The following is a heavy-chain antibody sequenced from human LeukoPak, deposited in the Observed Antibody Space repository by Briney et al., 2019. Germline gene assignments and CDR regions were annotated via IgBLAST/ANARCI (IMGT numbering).Heavy chain of an antibody. CDR1: GGTFSSYA. Sequence: ASVKVSCKASGGTFSSYAISWVRQAPGQGLEWMGGIIPIFGTANYAQKFQGRVTITTDESTSTAYMELSSLRSEDTAVYYCASHLSSSPRPLDYWGQGTLVTVSS. CDR2: IIPIFGTA. J-gene: IGHJ4*02. V-gene: IGHV1-69*05. D-gene: IGHD6-6*01. CDR3: ASHLSSSPRPLDY.